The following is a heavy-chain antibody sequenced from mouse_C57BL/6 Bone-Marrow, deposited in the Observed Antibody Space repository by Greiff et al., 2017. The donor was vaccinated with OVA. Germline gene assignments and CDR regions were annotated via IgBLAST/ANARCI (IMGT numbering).Heavy chain of an antibody. D-gene: IGHD2-4*01. V-gene: IGHV1-22*01. CDR3: ASYYDYDANYFDY. J-gene: IGHJ2*01. CDR2: INPNNGGT. CDR1: GYTFTDYN. Sequence: VQLQQSGPELVKPGASVKMSCKASGYTFTDYNMHWVKQSHGKSLEWIGYINPNNGGTSYNQKFKGKATLTVNKSSSTAYMELRSLTSEDSAVYYCASYYDYDANYFDYWGQGTTLTVSS.